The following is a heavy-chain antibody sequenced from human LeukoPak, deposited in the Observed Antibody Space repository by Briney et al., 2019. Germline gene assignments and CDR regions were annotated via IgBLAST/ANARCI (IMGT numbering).Heavy chain of an antibody. J-gene: IGHJ6*04. V-gene: IGHV4-39*07. CDR2: IYYSGST. CDR1: GGSISSSSYY. Sequence: PSETLSLTCTVSGGSISSSSYYWGWIRQPPGKGLEWIGSIYYSGSTYYNPSLKSRVTISVDTSKNQFSLKLSSVTAADTAVYYCECVYYYGSGLRDVWGKGTTVTISS. D-gene: IGHD3-10*01. CDR3: ECVYYYGSGLRDV.